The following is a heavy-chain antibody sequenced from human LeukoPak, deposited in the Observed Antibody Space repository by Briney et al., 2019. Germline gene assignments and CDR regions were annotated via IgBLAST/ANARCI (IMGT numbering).Heavy chain of an antibody. J-gene: IGHJ4*02. CDR2: INQSGST. CDR1: GGSFSGYY. CDR3: ARLVVPAAPVDY. D-gene: IGHD2-2*01. V-gene: IGHV4-34*01. Sequence: SETLSLTCAVYGGSFSGYYWSWIRQPPGKGLEWIGEINQSGSTNYNPSLKSRVTISMDTSKNQFSLKLSSVTASDTAMYYCARLVVPAAPVDYWGQGTLVTVSS.